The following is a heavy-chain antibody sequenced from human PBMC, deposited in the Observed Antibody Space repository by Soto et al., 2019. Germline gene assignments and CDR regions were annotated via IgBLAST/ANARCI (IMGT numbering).Heavy chain of an antibody. V-gene: IGHV4-34*01. CDR2: ISHSGST. Sequence: ETLSLTCAVYGGSFSGYYWSWIRQPPGKGLEWIGEISHSGSTNYNPSLKSRVTISVDTSKNQFSLKLSSVTAADTAVYYCARDYYGSGHNDYWGQGTLVTVSS. CDR3: ARDYYGSGHNDY. J-gene: IGHJ4*02. D-gene: IGHD3-10*01. CDR1: GGSFSGYY.